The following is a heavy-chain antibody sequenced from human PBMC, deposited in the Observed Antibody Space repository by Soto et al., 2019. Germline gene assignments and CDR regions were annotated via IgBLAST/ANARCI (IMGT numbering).Heavy chain of an antibody. Sequence: QVQLVQSGAEVKKPGASVKLSCKTSGYTFIRYYVHWVRQAPGQGLEWMGIINPSADTTYYSQKFQGRVTMTTDASTRTVYMDLSSLRSEDTAMYYCVRRTAGVNYFDYWGQGTQVTVSS. CDR1: GYTFIRYY. D-gene: IGHD3-10*01. V-gene: IGHV1-46*01. J-gene: IGHJ4*02. CDR2: INPSADTT. CDR3: VRRTAGVNYFDY.